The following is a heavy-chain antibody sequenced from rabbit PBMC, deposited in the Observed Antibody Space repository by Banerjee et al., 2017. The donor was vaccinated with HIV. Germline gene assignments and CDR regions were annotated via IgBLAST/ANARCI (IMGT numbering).Heavy chain of an antibody. CDR3: ARDLAGAIGWNFNL. Sequence: QEQLEESGGVLVKPGASLSLTCTASGFSFSSSYYMCGVRQAPGKGLEWIACIYAGNSDSTYYASWAKDRFTISKTSSTTVTLQMTSLTAADTATYFCARDLAGAIGWNFNLWGPGTLVTVS. CDR1: GFSFSSSYY. J-gene: IGHJ4*01. V-gene: IGHV1S45*01. CDR2: IYAGNSDST. D-gene: IGHD4-1*01.